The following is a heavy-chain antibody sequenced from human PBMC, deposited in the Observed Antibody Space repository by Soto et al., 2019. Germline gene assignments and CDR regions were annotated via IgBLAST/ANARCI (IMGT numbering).Heavy chain of an antibody. CDR3: AKDTSWTIDY. CDR1: GFTFDDYT. Sequence: LRLSCAASGFTFDDYTMHWVRQAPGKGLEWVSMISWDGGNTYYADSVKGRFTISRDNSKNSLYLQMNSLRTEDTALYYCAKDTSWTIDYWGQGTLVTVSS. J-gene: IGHJ4*02. V-gene: IGHV3-43*01. CDR2: ISWDGGNT. D-gene: IGHD4-17*01.